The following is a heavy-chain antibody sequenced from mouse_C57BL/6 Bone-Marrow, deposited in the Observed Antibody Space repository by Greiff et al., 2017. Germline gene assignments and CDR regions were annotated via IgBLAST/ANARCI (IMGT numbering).Heavy chain of an antibody. CDR2: INPSNGGT. Sequence: QVQLQQPGTELVKPGASVKLSCKASGYTFTSYWMHWVKQRPGQGLEWIGNINPSNGGTNYNEKFKSKATLTVDKSSSPAYMQLSSLTSEDSAVYYCARSGGWLLRRFYYAMDYWGQGTSVTVSS. V-gene: IGHV1-53*01. CDR3: ARSGGWLLRRFYYAMDY. D-gene: IGHD2-3*01. J-gene: IGHJ4*01. CDR1: GYTFTSYW.